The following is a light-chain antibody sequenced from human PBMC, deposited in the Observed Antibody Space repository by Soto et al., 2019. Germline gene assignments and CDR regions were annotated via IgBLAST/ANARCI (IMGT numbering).Light chain of an antibody. V-gene: IGKV3-20*01. CDR1: QRISSSY. CDR3: QQYGSSGFT. Sequence: EVVLTHSPGTLSLSARGRATLSFSSTQRISSSYLSWYQQKPAQPPRLLLYCASSRTTGITARISGSGSATDFTLTTSRLEPEDFAVYYCQQYGSSGFTFGPGTKVDIK. J-gene: IGKJ3*01. CDR2: CAS.